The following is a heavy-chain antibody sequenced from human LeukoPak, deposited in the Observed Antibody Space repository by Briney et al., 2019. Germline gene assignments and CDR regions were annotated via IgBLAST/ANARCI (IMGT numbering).Heavy chain of an antibody. CDR3: ARESKEGSYDY. CDR1: GGSISTYY. J-gene: IGHJ4*02. Sequence: SETLSLTCTVSGGSISTYYWSWIRQPPGKGLEWIGFISYSGSTNYNPSLKSRVTISVDPSKNQFSLKLSSVTAADTAVYYCARESKEGSYDYWGQGTQVTVSS. V-gene: IGHV4-59*01. CDR2: ISYSGST.